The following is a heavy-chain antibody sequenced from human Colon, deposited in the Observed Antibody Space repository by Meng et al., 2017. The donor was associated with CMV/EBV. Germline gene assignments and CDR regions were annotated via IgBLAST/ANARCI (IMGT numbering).Heavy chain of an antibody. CDR3: AKDLYGSETYYFDQ. D-gene: IGHD3-10*01. Sequence: SGFTFSSYGMPWIRQAPGKGLEWVAVISYDENKKFFADSVKGRFIISRDNFKNTVSLQMNSLRPEDTGIYFCAKDLYGSETYYFDQWGQGTLVTVSS. V-gene: IGHV3-30*18. CDR1: GFTFSSYG. J-gene: IGHJ4*02. CDR2: ISYDENKK.